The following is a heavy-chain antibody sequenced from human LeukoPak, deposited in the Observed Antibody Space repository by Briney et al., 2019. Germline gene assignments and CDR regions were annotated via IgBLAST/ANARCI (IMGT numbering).Heavy chain of an antibody. V-gene: IGHV3-23*01. J-gene: IGHJ3*02. CDR1: GFTFSSSA. CDR2: ISGGGGST. CDR3: ARDFSADAFDI. D-gene: IGHD3-10*01. Sequence: GGSLRLSCAASGFTFSSSAMSWVRKAPGKGLEWLSTISGGGGSTYYADSVKGRFTISRDNSKNTLYLHMKSLRAEDTAVYYCARDFSADAFDIWGQGTMVTVSS.